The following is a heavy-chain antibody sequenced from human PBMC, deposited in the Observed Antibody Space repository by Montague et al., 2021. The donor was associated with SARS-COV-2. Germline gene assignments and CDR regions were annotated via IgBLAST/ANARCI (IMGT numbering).Heavy chain of an antibody. CDR3: AREGYRSGSFYIDY. V-gene: IGHV3-30*04. CDR2: ISHDESNH. D-gene: IGHD1-26*01. J-gene: IGHJ4*01. CDR1: GLPFNGYA. Sequence: SLRLSCAASGLPFNGYAVHWVRQAPGKGLEWLTFISHDESNHRYADSVKGRFTISRDNSKNTLYLQMDSLRPEDTAVYYCAREGYRSGSFYIDYWGQGTLVTVSS.